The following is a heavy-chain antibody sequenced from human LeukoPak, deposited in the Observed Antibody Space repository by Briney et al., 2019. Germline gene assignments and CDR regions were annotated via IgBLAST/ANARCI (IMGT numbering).Heavy chain of an antibody. Sequence: GGSLRLSCAASGFTFGSYAMSWVRQAPGKGLEWVANIKEGGSDKYYVDSVKGRFTTSRDDAKNSLYLQMDSLSAEDTAVYYCARGVGASIGYWGQGTLVTVSS. CDR3: ARGVGASIGY. D-gene: IGHD1-26*01. CDR2: IKEGGSDK. CDR1: GFTFGSYA. J-gene: IGHJ4*02. V-gene: IGHV3-7*04.